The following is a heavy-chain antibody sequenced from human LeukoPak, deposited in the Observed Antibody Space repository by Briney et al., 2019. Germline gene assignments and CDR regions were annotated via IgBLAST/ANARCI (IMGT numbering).Heavy chain of an antibody. CDR2: ISAGADST. D-gene: IGHD4-17*01. V-gene: IGHV3-23*01. CDR1: AFTFSSYA. CDR3: ARGAYGDYDS. J-gene: IGHJ5*01. Sequence: GGSLRLSCAASAFTFSSYAMSWVRHAPGKGLEWVSAISAGADSTYYADSVQGRFTISRDNSKNTLYLQMSGLGAEDTAVYFCARGAYGDYDSWRRGTLATVSS.